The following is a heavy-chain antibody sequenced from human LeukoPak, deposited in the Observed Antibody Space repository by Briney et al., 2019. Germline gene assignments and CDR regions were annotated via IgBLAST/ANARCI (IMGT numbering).Heavy chain of an antibody. J-gene: IGHJ4*02. CDR2: ISGSGGIT. D-gene: IGHD4-17*01. CDR1: GFTFSTYA. V-gene: IGHV3-23*01. CDR3: AKGTVTTLLIDY. Sequence: PGGSLRLSCVASGFTFSTYAMSWVRLAPGKGLEWVSGISGSGGITYLADSVKGRFTISRDNSKNTLYLQMNSLRAEDTAVYYCAKGTVTTLLIDYWGQGTLVTVSS.